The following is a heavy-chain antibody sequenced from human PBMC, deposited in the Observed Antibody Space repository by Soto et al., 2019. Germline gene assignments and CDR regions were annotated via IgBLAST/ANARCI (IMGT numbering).Heavy chain of an antibody. D-gene: IGHD2-15*01. CDR1: GFSLSTSGVG. Sequence: SGPTLVNPTQTLTLTCTFSGFSLSTSGVGVGWIRQPPGKALEWLALIYWDDDKRYSPSLKSRLTITKDTSKNQVVLTMTNMDPVDTATYYCAHRPRVYCSGGSCLGFNWFDPWGQGTLVTVSS. J-gene: IGHJ5*02. V-gene: IGHV2-5*02. CDR2: IYWDDDK. CDR3: AHRPRVYCSGGSCLGFNWFDP.